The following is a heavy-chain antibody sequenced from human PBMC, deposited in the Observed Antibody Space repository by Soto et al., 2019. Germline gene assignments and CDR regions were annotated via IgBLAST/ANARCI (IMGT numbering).Heavy chain of an antibody. J-gene: IGHJ3*02. D-gene: IGHD6-19*01. CDR1: GFTFSSYA. CDR2: ISGSGGTT. CDR3: AKSANGWFSAFDI. V-gene: IGHV3-23*01. Sequence: EVQLLESGGGLVQPGGSLRLSCAASGFTFSSYAMSWVRQAPGKGLEWVSAISGSGGTTYYADSVKGRFTFSRDNSKNTLYLQMNGLRADDTAVYYCAKSANGWFSAFDIWGQGTMVTVSS.